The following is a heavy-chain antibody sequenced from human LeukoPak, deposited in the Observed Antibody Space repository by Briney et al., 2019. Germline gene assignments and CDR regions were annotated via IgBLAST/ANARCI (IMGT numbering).Heavy chain of an antibody. D-gene: IGHD6-6*01. V-gene: IGHV3-23*01. Sequence: GGSLRLSCAASGFTFGTYTMSWVRQAPGKGLEWVSAMNGDGDYTHYADSVKGRFTISRDNSKNTLYLQMSSLRAEDTAVYYCAKLRVLSSSSENNWFDSWGQGTLVTVYS. CDR3: AKLRVLSSSSENNWFDS. CDR1: GFTFGTYT. J-gene: IGHJ5*01. CDR2: MNGDGDYT.